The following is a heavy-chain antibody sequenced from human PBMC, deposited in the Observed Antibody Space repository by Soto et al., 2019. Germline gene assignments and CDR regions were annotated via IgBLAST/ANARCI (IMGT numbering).Heavy chain of an antibody. CDR2: IIPIFGTA. CDR3: ARGSLTMVRGVIVRAPWFDP. Sequence: QVQLVQSGAEVKKPGSSVKVSCKASGGTFSSYAISWVRQAPGQGLEWMGGIIPIFGTANYAQKFQGRVTITADQSTCTAYMELSSLRSEDTAVYYCARGSLTMVRGVIVRAPWFDPWGQGTLVTVSS. J-gene: IGHJ5*02. V-gene: IGHV1-69*01. D-gene: IGHD3-10*01. CDR1: GGTFSSYA.